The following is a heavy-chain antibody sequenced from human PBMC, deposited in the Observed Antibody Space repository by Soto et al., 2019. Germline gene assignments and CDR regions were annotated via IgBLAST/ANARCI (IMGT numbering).Heavy chain of an antibody. Sequence: PGESLKISCQGSGYSFTSYWIDWVRQMPGKGLEWMGRIDPSDSYTNYSPSFQGHVTISADKSISTAYLQWSSLKASDTAMYYCARTSMQSRGYSYGHGGMDVWGQGTTVTAP. J-gene: IGHJ6*02. V-gene: IGHV5-10-1*01. CDR1: GYSFTSYW. CDR3: ARTSMQSRGYSYGHGGMDV. CDR2: IDPSDSYT. D-gene: IGHD5-18*01.